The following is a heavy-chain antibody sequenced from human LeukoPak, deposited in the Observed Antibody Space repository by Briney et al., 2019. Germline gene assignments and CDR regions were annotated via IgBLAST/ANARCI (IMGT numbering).Heavy chain of an antibody. CDR1: GFNFNSYA. CDR3: AKASSVSGDSSGWSWAFDV. V-gene: IGHV3-23*01. Sequence: GGSLRLSCAASGFNFNSYAMTWVRQARGRGLEWVSAISGGGGTKYCADSVRGRFTISRDNPMNTLYLQMGSLSVDDTAVYYCAKASSVSGDSSGWSWAFDVWGQGTMVTVSS. CDR2: ISGGGGTK. J-gene: IGHJ3*01. D-gene: IGHD6-19*01.